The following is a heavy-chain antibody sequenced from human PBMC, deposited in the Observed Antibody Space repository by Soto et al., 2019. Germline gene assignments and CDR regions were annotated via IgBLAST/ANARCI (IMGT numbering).Heavy chain of an antibody. V-gene: IGHV3-48*02. J-gene: IGHJ4*02. CDR3: ARDLCWAFDS. CDR1: GFTFSTFS. Sequence: EVQLVESGGGSVQPGGSLRLSCAASGFTFSTFSMNWVRPAPGRGLAWNSYISGGGRPISYADSVKGRFTISRDNATNSLYLQMDSLTDEDTAVYYCARDLCWAFDSWGQGTLVTVSS. D-gene: IGHD2-15*01. CDR2: ISGGGRPI.